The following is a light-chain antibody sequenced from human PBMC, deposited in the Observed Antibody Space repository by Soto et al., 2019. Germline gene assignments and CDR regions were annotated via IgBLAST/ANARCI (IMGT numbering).Light chain of an antibody. J-gene: IGLJ1*01. CDR1: SSDIGDYNY. CDR2: DVS. Sequence: QSVLTQPASVSGSPGQSITISCVGTSSDIGDYNYVSWYQQHPGKVPKVIIYDVSNRPSGVSYRFSGSKSGNTASLTVSGLQAEDEADYYCCSCTRSGTLIFGTGTKLTVL. CDR3: CSCTRSGTLI. V-gene: IGLV2-14*01.